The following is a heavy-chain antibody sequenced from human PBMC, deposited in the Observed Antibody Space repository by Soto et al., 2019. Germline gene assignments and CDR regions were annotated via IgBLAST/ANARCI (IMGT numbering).Heavy chain of an antibody. Sequence: EVQLVESGGGLVQRGGSLRLSCAASGFTFSDHYMDWVRQAPGKGLEWVGRIRNRPNSYTTQYAASVKGRFAVLRDDSENLVYLQMNDLKTEDTAVYYCVRDSGRGFYFDYWGQGAQVTVSS. CDR1: GFTFSDHY. J-gene: IGHJ4*02. CDR2: IRNRPNSYTT. V-gene: IGHV3-72*01. CDR3: VRDSGRGFYFDY. D-gene: IGHD3-10*01.